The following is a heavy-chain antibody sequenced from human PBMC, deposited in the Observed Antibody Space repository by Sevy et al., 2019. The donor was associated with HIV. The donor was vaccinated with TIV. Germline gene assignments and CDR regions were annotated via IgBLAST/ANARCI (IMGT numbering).Heavy chain of an antibody. CDR2: NYYSGSD. V-gene: IGHV4-39*01. CDR3: ARRDYYGYSDS. Sequence: SETLSLTCTVSGGSISSSNYYWGWIRQPPGKGLEWIGTNYYSGSDYYNSSLKSRVTIFIDTSNNQFSLRLSSVTAADTAVYYCARRDYYGYSDSWGQGTLVTVSS. CDR1: GGSISSSNYY. J-gene: IGHJ4*02. D-gene: IGHD3-3*01.